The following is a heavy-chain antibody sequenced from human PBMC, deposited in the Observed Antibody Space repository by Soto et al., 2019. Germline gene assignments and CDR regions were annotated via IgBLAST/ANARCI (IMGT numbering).Heavy chain of an antibody. CDR2: IFYSGST. Sequence: SDTLSLTCNVSGGSISTSRSYWAWIRQPPGKGLEWLANIFYSGSTYYNPSLASRVTVSVDTSKNEFSLKLRSVTAADTAVYYCARQPTTGDTDLWFDPWGQGNLVTVSS. D-gene: IGHD2-21*01. CDR1: GGSISTSRSY. CDR3: ARQPTTGDTDLWFDP. V-gene: IGHV4-39*01. J-gene: IGHJ5*02.